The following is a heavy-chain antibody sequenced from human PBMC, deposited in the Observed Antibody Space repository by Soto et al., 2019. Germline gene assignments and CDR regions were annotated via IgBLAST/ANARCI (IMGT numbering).Heavy chain of an antibody. V-gene: IGHV3-23*01. CDR3: AKDRGSHAYVPDY. CDR2: ISGTGGAT. CDR1: GFTLIDYA. D-gene: IGHD2-2*01. J-gene: IGHJ4*02. Sequence: GASLRHSSEAPGFTLIDYAMCEVLHAPGKGLQWASAISGTGGATYYADSVKGRFTISRDNSKNTLYLQMNSLRAEDTAVYYCAKDRGSHAYVPDYWGQGTQVTVSS.